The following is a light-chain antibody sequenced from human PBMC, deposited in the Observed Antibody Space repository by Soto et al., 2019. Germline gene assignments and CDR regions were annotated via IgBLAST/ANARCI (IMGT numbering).Light chain of an antibody. CDR3: STWDADLTGTV. CDR1: SSNIGSNY. J-gene: IGLJ3*02. Sequence: QSVVTQPPSASGTPGQTVTISCSGSSSNIGSNYVYWYQQLPGTAPKLLIYNYNQRPSGVVDRFSGSRSGTSASLAISGLRSEDEADYYCSTWDADLTGTVFGGGTTLTFL. CDR2: NYN. V-gene: IGLV1-47*02.